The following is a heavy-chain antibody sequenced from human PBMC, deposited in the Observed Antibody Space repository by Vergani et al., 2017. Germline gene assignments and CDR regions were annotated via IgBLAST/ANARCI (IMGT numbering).Heavy chain of an antibody. CDR3: ARHTPYTDS. Sequence: EVELVQSGPEMRKPGESLKISCKGSEYSFGNYLIGWLRQLLGKGLEWMGIIYPADSHTRYSPSFQGQVTISADKSISTAFLQWDSLKASDTALYYCARHTPYTDSGGQGTLVTVSS. J-gene: IGHJ4*02. CDR1: EYSFGNYL. CDR2: IYPADSHT. V-gene: IGHV5-51*01.